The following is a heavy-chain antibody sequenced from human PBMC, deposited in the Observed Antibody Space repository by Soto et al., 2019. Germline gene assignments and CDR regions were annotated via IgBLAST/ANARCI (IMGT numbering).Heavy chain of an antibody. J-gene: IGHJ6*02. V-gene: IGHV1-69*01. CDR2: SPPIFGTS. Sequence: QVQLVQSGAEVKKPGSSVKVSCKASGGTFSTYSISWVRQAPGQGLEWMGGSPPIFGTSKCAQNFQGSVTNSADEATSTAYRERSSLRADDTAVYYWAGGGGYPKSSYCYGMDVWGQGTTVTVSS. D-gene: IGHD6-13*01. CDR1: GGTFSTYS. CDR3: AGGGGYPKSSYCYGMDV.